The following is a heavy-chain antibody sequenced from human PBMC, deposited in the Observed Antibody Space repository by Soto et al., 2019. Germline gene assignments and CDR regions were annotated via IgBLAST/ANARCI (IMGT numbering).Heavy chain of an antibody. V-gene: IGHV3-33*01. Sequence: QVQLVESGGGVVQPGRSLRLSCAASGFTFSSYGMHWVRQAPGKGLEWVAVVWSDGSTTNHADSVKGRFTISRHNSKNTLYLQMNSLRAEDTAVYFCARASPPDHWGQGTLVAVSS. CDR2: VWSDGSTT. J-gene: IGHJ5*02. CDR3: ARASPPDH. CDR1: GFTFSSYG.